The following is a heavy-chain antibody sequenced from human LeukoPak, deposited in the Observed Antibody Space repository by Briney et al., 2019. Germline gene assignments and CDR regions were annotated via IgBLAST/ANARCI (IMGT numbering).Heavy chain of an antibody. CDR2: LNYSGRT. J-gene: IGHJ3*02. Sequence: SETLSLTCSVSGGSNSNYYWSWIRQPPGKGLEWIEYLNYSGRTDYNPSLESRVTISVDTSKNQFSLKLSSVTAADTAVYYCARADSNYDSGYYAFDIWGQGTMVTVSS. V-gene: IGHV4-59*08. CDR3: ARADSNYDSGYYAFDI. CDR1: GGSNSNYY. D-gene: IGHD4-11*01.